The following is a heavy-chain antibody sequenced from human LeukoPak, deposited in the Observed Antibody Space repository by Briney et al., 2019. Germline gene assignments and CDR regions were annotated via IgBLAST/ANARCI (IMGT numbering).Heavy chain of an antibody. V-gene: IGHV3-11*01. CDR2: ISSSGSTI. D-gene: IGHD3-10*01. Sequence: GGSLRLSCAASGFTFSDYYMRWIRQAPGKGLEWVSYISSSGSTIYYADSVKGRFTISRDNAKNSLYLQMNSLRAEDTAVYYCARNYYGSRSYYKTWGQGTLVTVSS. J-gene: IGHJ5*02. CDR1: GFTFSDYY. CDR3: ARNYYGSRSYYKT.